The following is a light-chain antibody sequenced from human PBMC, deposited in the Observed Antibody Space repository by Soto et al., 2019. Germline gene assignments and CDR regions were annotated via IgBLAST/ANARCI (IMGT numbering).Light chain of an antibody. V-gene: IGKV2-30*01. CDR3: MQGAHWPLT. Sequence: DVVMTQSPLSLPVTLGQPASISCRSSQSLVYSDGNTYLHWFQQRPGQSPRRLIDKVSNRDPGVRARVRGSRYGTDFTLKISRVEADDVGVYYRMQGAHWPLTFGGGTKVEIK. J-gene: IGKJ4*01. CDR1: QSLVYSDGNTY. CDR2: KVS.